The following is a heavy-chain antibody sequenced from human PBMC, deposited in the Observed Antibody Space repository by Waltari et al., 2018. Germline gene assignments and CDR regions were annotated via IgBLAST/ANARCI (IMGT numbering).Heavy chain of an antibody. CDR1: GYTFTSYA. CDR2: IKAGNGNT. V-gene: IGHV1-3*03. D-gene: IGHD3-3*01. CDR3: ARGSRFLERNDAFDI. J-gene: IGHJ3*02. Sequence: QVQLVQSGAEVKKPGASVKVSCKASGYTFTSYAMHWVRQAPGQRLERMGWIKAGNGNTKYSQEFQGRVTITRDTSASTAYMELSSLRSEDMAVYYCARGSRFLERNDAFDIWGQGTMVTVSS.